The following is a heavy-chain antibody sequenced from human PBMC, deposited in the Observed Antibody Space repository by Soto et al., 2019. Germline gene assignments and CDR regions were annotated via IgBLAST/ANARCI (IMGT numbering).Heavy chain of an antibody. CDR3: APHYGSGSYYRY. CDR1: GFTFSSYW. J-gene: IGHJ4*02. D-gene: IGHD3-10*01. Sequence: GGSLRLSCAASGFTFSSYWMSWVRQAPGKGLEWVANIKQDGSEKYYVDSVKGRLTISRHNAKNSLYLQMNSLRADDTSVYYCAPHYGSGSYYRYWGQGTLVTVSS. V-gene: IGHV3-7*01. CDR2: IKQDGSEK.